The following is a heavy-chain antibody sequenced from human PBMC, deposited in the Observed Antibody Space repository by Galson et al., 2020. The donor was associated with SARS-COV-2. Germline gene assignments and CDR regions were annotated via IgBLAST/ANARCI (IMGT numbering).Heavy chain of an antibody. CDR2: IAWDDDK. J-gene: IGHJ4*02. Sequence: SGPTLVKPPQTLTLTCTFSGFSLTTSGMGVTWIRQPPGKALEWLALIAWDDDKYYSTSLRTRLTISRDTSRNQVFLTMTNMDPVDTATYYCARMADGYGGYDYGSSPFDYWGQGTLVTVSS. CDR3: ARMADGYGGYDYGSSPFDY. V-gene: IGHV2-70*01. D-gene: IGHD5-12*01. CDR1: GFSLTTSGMG.